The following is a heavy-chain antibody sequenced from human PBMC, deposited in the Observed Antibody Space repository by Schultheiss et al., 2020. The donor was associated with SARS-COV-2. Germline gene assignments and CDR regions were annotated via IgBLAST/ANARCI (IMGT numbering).Heavy chain of an antibody. CDR1: GFTFSSYA. V-gene: IGHV3-48*01. CDR3: ARDGPLPSAGLIDY. D-gene: IGHD3-10*01. J-gene: IGHJ4*02. CDR2: ISSSGSTI. Sequence: GGSLRLSCAASGFTFSSYAMNWVRQAPGKGLEWVSYISSSGSTIYYADSVKGRFTISRDNSKNTLYLQMNSLRAEDTAVYYCARDGPLPSAGLIDYWGQGTLVTVSS.